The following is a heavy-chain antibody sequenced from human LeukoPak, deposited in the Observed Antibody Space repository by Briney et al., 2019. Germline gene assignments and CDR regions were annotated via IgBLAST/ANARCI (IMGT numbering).Heavy chain of an antibody. J-gene: IGHJ4*02. Sequence: ASVKVSCKVSGYTLTEISMHCVRHAPGKGLECLGGFKHEDGETIFARNFQGRVTMTEDTSTDTAYMELSSLRSEDTAMYYCATEIVGYGDVHYFDYWGQGTLVTVSS. D-gene: IGHD4-17*01. CDR3: ATEIVGYGDVHYFDY. V-gene: IGHV1-24*01. CDR2: FKHEDGET. CDR1: GYTLTEIS.